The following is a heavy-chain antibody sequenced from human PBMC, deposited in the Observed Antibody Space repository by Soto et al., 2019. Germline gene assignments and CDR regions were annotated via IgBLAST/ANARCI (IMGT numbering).Heavy chain of an antibody. CDR3: ARGRHYYGSGSYYKRPPDY. CDR2: INHSGST. V-gene: IGHV4-34*01. Sequence: QVQLQQWGAGLLKPSETLSLTCAVYGGSFSGYYWSWIRQPPGKGLEWIGEINHSGSTNYNPSLKSRVTISVDTSKNQFSLELSSVTAADTAVYYCARGRHYYGSGSYYKRPPDYWGQGTLVTVSS. D-gene: IGHD3-10*01. J-gene: IGHJ4*02. CDR1: GGSFSGYY.